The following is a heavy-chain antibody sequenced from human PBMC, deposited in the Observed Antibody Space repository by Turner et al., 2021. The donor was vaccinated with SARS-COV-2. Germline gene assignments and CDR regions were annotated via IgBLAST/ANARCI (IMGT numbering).Heavy chain of an antibody. D-gene: IGHD5-18*01. CDR3: ARLMDTAMDYYGMDV. J-gene: IGHJ6*02. CDR1: GGSISSTTYY. V-gene: IGHV4-39*01. CDR2: IYYSGST. Sequence: HLQLQESGPGLVKPSETLSLTCTVSGGSISSTTYYGGWIRQPPGKGLEWIGNIYYSGSTYYNPSLKSRVTKSVDTSKNQFSLKLSSVTAADTAVYYCARLMDTAMDYYGMDVWGQGTTVTVSS.